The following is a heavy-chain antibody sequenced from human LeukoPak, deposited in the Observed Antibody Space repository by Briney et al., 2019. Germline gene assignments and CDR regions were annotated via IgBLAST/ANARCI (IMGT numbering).Heavy chain of an antibody. CDR1: GYTFTSYG. Sequence: ASVKVSCKASGYTFTSYGISWVRQGPGQGLEWVGWISAYNGNTNYAQKLQGRVTMTTDTSTSTAYMELRSLRSDDTAVYYCARANYGSGSYYGDYWGQGTLVTVSS. V-gene: IGHV1-18*01. CDR2: ISAYNGNT. CDR3: ARANYGSGSYYGDY. J-gene: IGHJ4*02. D-gene: IGHD3-10*01.